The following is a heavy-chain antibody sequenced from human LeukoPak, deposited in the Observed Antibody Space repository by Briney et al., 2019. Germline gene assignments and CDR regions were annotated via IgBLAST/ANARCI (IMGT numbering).Heavy chain of an antibody. CDR3: ARDYEGSGSYFEYYFDY. CDR1: GGSISSYY. V-gene: IGHV4-59*01. CDR2: IYYSGST. D-gene: IGHD3-10*01. Sequence: PSETLSLTCTVSGGSISSYYWSWIRQPPGKGLEWIGYIYYSGSTNYNPSLKSRVTISVDTSKNQFSLKLSSVTAADTAVYYCARDYEGSGSYFEYYFDYWGQGTLVTVSS. J-gene: IGHJ4*02.